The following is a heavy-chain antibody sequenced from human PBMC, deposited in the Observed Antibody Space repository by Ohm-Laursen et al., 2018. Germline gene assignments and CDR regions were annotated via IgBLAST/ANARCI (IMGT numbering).Heavy chain of an antibody. CDR3: ASPVVVTANAFDI. Sequence: SLRLSCAASGFTFSSYGMHWVRQAPGKGLVWVSRINSDGSSTNYADSVKGRFTISRDNAKNTLYLQMNSLRAEDTAVYYCASPVVVTANAFDIWGQGTMVTVSS. D-gene: IGHD2-15*01. V-gene: IGHV3-74*01. CDR2: INSDGSST. J-gene: IGHJ3*02. CDR1: GFTFSSYG.